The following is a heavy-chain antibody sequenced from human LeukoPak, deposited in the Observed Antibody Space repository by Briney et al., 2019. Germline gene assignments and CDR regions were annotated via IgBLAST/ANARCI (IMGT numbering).Heavy chain of an antibody. D-gene: IGHD1-20*01. CDR2: IIPILGIA. V-gene: IGHV1-69*04. CDR3: ARNFNWNGGFFDY. J-gene: IGHJ4*02. CDR1: GGTFSSYA. Sequence: SVKVSCKASGGTFSSYAISWVRQAPGQGLEWMGRIIPILGIANYAQKFQGRVTITADKSTSTAYMELSSLRSEDTAVYYCARNFNWNGGFFDYWGQGTLVTVSS.